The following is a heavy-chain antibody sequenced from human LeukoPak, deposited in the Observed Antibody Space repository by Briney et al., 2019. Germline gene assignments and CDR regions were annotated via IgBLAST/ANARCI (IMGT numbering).Heavy chain of an antibody. CDR2: IWYDGSNR. J-gene: IGHJ4*02. Sequence: GRSLRLSCAASGFTFRGNGMHWVRRAPGKGLEWVAIIWYDGSNRYYADSVEGRFTISRDNSKNTLFLQMNSLTAEDTAVYYCARDQGTSVTAMVGGHFDYWGPGTLVTVSS. CDR3: ARDQGTSVTAMVGGHFDY. CDR1: GFTFRGNG. V-gene: IGHV3-33*01. D-gene: IGHD4-17*01.